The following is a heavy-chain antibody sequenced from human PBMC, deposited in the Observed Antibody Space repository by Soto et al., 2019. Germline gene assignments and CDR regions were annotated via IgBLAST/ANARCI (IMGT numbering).Heavy chain of an antibody. Sequence: ASAKASCKASGYTFTSYGISWVRQAPGQGLEWMGWISAYNGNTNYAQKLQGRVTMTTDTSTSTAYMELRSLRSDDTAVYYCARDRWVGTYYYYYGMDVWGQGTTVTSP. CDR1: GYTFTSYG. J-gene: IGHJ6*02. CDR3: ARDRWVGTYYYYYGMDV. V-gene: IGHV1-18*01. D-gene: IGHD2-21*02. CDR2: ISAYNGNT.